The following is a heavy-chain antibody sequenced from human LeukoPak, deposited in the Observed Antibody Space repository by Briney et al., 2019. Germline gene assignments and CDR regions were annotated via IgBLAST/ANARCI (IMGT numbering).Heavy chain of an antibody. D-gene: IGHD3-16*01. CDR2: INPNSGAT. V-gene: IGHV1-2*02. CDR3: VRVILPASGGLAY. J-gene: IGHJ4*02. CDR1: GYTFTGYD. Sequence: GSVRVSCKASGYTFTGYDMHWVRQAPGQGLEWMGWINPNSGATKNTHTFQGTVTLTTDTSISTAYLDLRGLTSADTAVYYCVRVILPASGGLAYWGQGTLVIVSS.